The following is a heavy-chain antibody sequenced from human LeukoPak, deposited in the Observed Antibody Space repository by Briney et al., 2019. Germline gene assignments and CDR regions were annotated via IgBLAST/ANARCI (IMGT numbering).Heavy chain of an antibody. CDR1: GYSISSGYY. D-gene: IGHD2-15*01. CDR2: IYHSGST. Sequence: SETLSLTCTVSGYSISSGYYWGWIRQPPGKGLEWIGSIYHSGSTYYNPSLKSRVTISVGTSKNQFSLKLSSVTAADTAVYYCASFSTMVVAASNWFDPWGQGTLVTVSS. J-gene: IGHJ5*02. CDR3: ASFSTMVVAASNWFDP. V-gene: IGHV4-38-2*02.